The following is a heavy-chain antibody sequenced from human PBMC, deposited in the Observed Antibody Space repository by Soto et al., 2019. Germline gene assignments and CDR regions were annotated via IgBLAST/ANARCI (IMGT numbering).Heavy chain of an antibody. D-gene: IGHD3-10*01. CDR2: LKQDGSER. Sequence: EVQLVESGGGFVQPGGCLRLSCTASGFTFSSYWMSWVRQAPGQGLEWVANLKQDGSERYYLDSVRGRFTVSRDNAKNSLYLQMNSLRAEDTAVYFCARLTGGCGDLLYQPHAFGIWGQGTMVTVSS. CDR1: GFTFSSYW. J-gene: IGHJ3*02. CDR3: ARLTGGCGDLLYQPHAFGI. V-gene: IGHV3-7*01.